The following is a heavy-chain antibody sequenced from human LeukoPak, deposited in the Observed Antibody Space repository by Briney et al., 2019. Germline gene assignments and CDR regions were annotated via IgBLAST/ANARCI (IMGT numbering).Heavy chain of an antibody. D-gene: IGHD3-22*01. J-gene: IGHJ4*02. V-gene: IGHV1-69*04. CDR2: IIPSLGIA. CDR3: ARDRDYYDSSGYYTYFDY. Sequence: ASVKVSCKASGGTFSSYAISWVRQAPGQGLEWMGRIIPSLGIANYAQKFQGRVTITADKSTSTAYMELSSLRSEDTAVYYCARDRDYYDSSGYYTYFDYWGQGTLVTVSS. CDR1: GGTFSSYA.